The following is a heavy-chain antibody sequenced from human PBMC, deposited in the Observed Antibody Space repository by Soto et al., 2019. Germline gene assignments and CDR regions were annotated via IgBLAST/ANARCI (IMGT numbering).Heavy chain of an antibody. Sequence: PGGSLRLSCAASGFTFSSYAMSWVRQAPGKGLEWVSAISGSGGSTYYADSVKGRFTISRDNSKNTLYLQMNSLRAEDTAVYYCAKDSTVTTFGDYYYGMDVWGQGTTVTVS. V-gene: IGHV3-23*01. D-gene: IGHD4-17*01. CDR2: ISGSGGST. J-gene: IGHJ6*02. CDR1: GFTFSSYA. CDR3: AKDSTVTTFGDYYYGMDV.